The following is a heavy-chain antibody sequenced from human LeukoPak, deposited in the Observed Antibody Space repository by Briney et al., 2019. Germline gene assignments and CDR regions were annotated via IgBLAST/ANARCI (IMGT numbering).Heavy chain of an antibody. CDR1: GLTFSSYA. V-gene: IGHV3-30*01. CDR2: ISYDGSNK. CDR3: ARAPCCDSSSWYSFMGDYFDY. Sequence: GGSLRLSCAASGLTFSSYAMHWVRQAPGKGLEWVAVISYDGSNKYYADSVKGRFTISRDNSKNTLYLQMNSLRAEDTAVYYCARAPCCDSSSWYSFMGDYFDYWGQGTLVTVSS. J-gene: IGHJ4*02. D-gene: IGHD6-13*01.